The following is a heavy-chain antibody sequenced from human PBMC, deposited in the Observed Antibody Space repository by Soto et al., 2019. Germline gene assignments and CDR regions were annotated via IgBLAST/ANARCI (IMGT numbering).Heavy chain of an antibody. Sequence: QVQLQESGPGLVKPWGTLSLTCSVSGASISAGNWWTWVRQPPGMGLEWIGEIFDNDSTNYNPSLKSRVTISIDKSQNQFSLRLTSVTAADTAVYYCARVLSGNKEGLDPWGQGTLVTVSS. CDR3: ARVLSGNKEGLDP. CDR2: IFDNDST. D-gene: IGHD3-10*01. J-gene: IGHJ5*02. V-gene: IGHV4-4*02. CDR1: GASISAGNW.